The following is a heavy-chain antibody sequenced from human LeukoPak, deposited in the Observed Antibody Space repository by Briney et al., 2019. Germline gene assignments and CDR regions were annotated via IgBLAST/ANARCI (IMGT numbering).Heavy chain of an antibody. Sequence: SQTLSLTCAISGDTASSNSAAWNWIRQSPSRGLEWLGRTFYRSKWYNDYAVSVKSRITINPDTSKNQFSLKLSSVTAADTAVYYCAREGPMVRGVMPFDYWGQGTLVTVSS. CDR1: GDTASSNSAA. CDR2: TFYRSKWYN. D-gene: IGHD3-10*01. V-gene: IGHV6-1*01. CDR3: AREGPMVRGVMPFDY. J-gene: IGHJ4*02.